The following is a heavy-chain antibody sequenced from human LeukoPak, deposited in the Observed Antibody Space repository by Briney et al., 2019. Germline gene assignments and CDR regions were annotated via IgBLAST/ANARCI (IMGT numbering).Heavy chain of an antibody. Sequence: SETLSLTCAVYGGSFSGYYWSWIRQPPGKGLEWIGEINHSGSTNYNPSLKSRVTISVDTSKNQFSLKLSSVTAADTAVYYCASARRSTIFGIILDYWGQGTLVTVSS. CDR3: ASARRSTIFGIILDY. CDR1: GGSFSGYY. D-gene: IGHD3-3*01. CDR2: INHSGST. J-gene: IGHJ4*02. V-gene: IGHV4-34*01.